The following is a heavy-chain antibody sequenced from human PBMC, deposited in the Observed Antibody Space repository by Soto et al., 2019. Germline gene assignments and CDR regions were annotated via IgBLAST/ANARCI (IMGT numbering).Heavy chain of an antibody. J-gene: IGHJ3*02. CDR3: VKIPSTYYRDAFDI. CDR2: ISSNGGST. V-gene: IGHV3-64D*08. D-gene: IGHD3-10*01. Sequence: PGGSLRLSCSASGFTFSNYSMHWVRQAPGKGLEYVSAISSNGGSTYYTDSVKDRFTISRDNYKNTLYLQMSSLRPDDTLLYYCVKIPSTYYRDAFDIWGQGTMVTVSS. CDR1: GFTFSNYS.